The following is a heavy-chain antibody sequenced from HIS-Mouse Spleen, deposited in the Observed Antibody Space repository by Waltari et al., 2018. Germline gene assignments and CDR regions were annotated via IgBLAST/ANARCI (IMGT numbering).Heavy chain of an antibody. V-gene: IGHV3-30-3*01. Sequence: QVQLVESGGGVVQPGRSLRLSCAASGFTFSSYAMHWVRQAPGKGVEWVAVISYEGSNKYYADSVKGRFTISRDNSKNTLYLQMNSLRAEDTAVYYCARVNGIAVAGTDAFDIWGQGTMVTVSS. D-gene: IGHD6-19*01. CDR3: ARVNGIAVAGTDAFDI. CDR1: GFTFSSYA. J-gene: IGHJ3*02. CDR2: ISYEGSNK.